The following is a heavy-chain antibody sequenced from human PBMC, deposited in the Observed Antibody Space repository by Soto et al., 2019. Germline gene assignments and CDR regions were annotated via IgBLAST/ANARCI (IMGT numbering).Heavy chain of an antibody. V-gene: IGHV3-73*02. CDR2: IRSKANNYAT. D-gene: IGHD3-22*01. Sequence: EVQLVESGGGLVQPGGSLKLSCAASGFTFSGSAMHWVRQASGKGLEWVGRIRSKANNYATAYAAPVTGRFTFSRDDSKNTAYPQMNSLKTEDTAVYYCVVEYYDGPDAFDIWGQGTMVNVAS. CDR3: VVEYYDGPDAFDI. CDR1: GFTFSGSA. J-gene: IGHJ3*02.